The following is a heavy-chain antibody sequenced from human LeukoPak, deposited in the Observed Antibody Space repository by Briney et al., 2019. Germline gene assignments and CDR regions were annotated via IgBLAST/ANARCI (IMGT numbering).Heavy chain of an antibody. J-gene: IGHJ4*02. V-gene: IGHV3-23*01. Sequence: GGSLRLSCAASGFTFSSYAMSWVRQAPGKGLEWVSGISGSGGTTYYADSVKGRFTISRDNSKNTLYLQINTLRPEDTATYYCAKAIVAGAPGRFDYWGQGTLVTVSS. D-gene: IGHD2-2*01. CDR3: AKAIVAGAPGRFDY. CDR1: GFTFSSYA. CDR2: ISGSGGTT.